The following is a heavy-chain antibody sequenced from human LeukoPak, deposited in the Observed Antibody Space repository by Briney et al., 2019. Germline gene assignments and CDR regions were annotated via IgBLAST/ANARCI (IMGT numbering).Heavy chain of an antibody. Sequence: GGSLRLSCAASGFTFSSYGMSWVRQAPGKGLEWVSAISGSGGSAYYADSVKGRFTISRDNSKNTLYLQMNSLRAEDTAVYYCAKALLLWFGEGSMDVWGKGTTVTISS. D-gene: IGHD3-10*01. J-gene: IGHJ6*03. CDR3: AKALLLWFGEGSMDV. CDR1: GFTFSSYG. V-gene: IGHV3-23*01. CDR2: ISGSGGSA.